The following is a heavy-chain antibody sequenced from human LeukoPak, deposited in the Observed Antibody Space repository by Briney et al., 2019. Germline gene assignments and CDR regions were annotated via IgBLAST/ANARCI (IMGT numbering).Heavy chain of an antibody. Sequence: GGSLRLACAAPGFTFSSYGMHWVRQAPGKGLEWVAVISYDGSNKYYADSVKGRFTISRGNSKNTLYLQMNSLRAEDTAVYYCASYSGYGPFDYWGQGTLVTVSS. J-gene: IGHJ4*02. CDR2: ISYDGSNK. V-gene: IGHV3-30*03. CDR1: GFTFSSYG. CDR3: ASYSGYGPFDY. D-gene: IGHD5-12*01.